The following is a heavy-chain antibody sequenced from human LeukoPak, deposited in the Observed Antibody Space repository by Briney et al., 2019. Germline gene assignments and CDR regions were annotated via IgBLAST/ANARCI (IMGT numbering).Heavy chain of an antibody. Sequence: SETLSLTCTVSGGSISSSSYYWGWIRQPPGKGLEWIGSIYYSGSTYYNPSLKSRVTISVDTSKNQFSLKLSSVTAAHTAVYYCASLLGYCSGGSCYMLPNYFQHWGQGTLVTVSS. J-gene: IGHJ1*01. CDR1: GGSISSSSYY. CDR2: IYYSGST. V-gene: IGHV4-39*01. D-gene: IGHD2-15*01. CDR3: ASLLGYCSGGSCYMLPNYFQH.